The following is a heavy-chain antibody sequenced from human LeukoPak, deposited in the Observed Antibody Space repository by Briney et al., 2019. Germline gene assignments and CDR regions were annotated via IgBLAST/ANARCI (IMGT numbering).Heavy chain of an antibody. CDR2: ISSSSSYI. Sequence: GESLRLSCATSGFTFSDYAMHWVRQAPGKGLEWVSSISSSSSYIYYADSVKGRFTISRDNAKNSLYLQMNSLRAEDTAVYYCARRDGSGFGYWGQGTLVTVSS. CDR3: ARRDGSGFGY. V-gene: IGHV3-21*01. CDR1: GFTFSDYA. J-gene: IGHJ4*02. D-gene: IGHD3-22*01.